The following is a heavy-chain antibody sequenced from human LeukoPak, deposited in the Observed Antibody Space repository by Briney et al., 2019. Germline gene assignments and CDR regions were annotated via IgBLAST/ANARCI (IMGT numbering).Heavy chain of an antibody. J-gene: IGHJ4*02. CDR3: AKIAATDPIDF. Sequence: PGGSLRLSCAASGFTLNIYAMNWVRQAPGKGLDWVSSLTGSGRDTYYTDSVKGRFTISRDNSKNTLYLQTNSLRPDDTAVYYCAKIAATDPIDFWGQGTLVTVSS. CDR2: LTGSGRDT. CDR1: GFTLNIYA. D-gene: IGHD6-13*01. V-gene: IGHV3-23*01.